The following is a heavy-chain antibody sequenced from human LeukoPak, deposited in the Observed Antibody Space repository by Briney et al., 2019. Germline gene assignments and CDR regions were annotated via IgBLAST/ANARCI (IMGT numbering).Heavy chain of an antibody. V-gene: IGHV4-4*07. Sequence: PSETLSLTCTVSGGSISSYYWSWIRQPAGKGLGWIGRIYTSGSTNYNPSLKSRVTMSVDTSKNQFSLKLSSVTAADTAVYYCARGQTVYSSSWGGPDYWGQGTLVTVSS. J-gene: IGHJ4*02. CDR3: ARGQTVYSSSWGGPDY. D-gene: IGHD6-13*01. CDR2: IYTSGST. CDR1: GGSISSYY.